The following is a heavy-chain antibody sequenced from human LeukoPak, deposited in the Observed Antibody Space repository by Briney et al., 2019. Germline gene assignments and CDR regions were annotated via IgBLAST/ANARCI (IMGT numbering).Heavy chain of an antibody. CDR3: ASSESYYHFES. V-gene: IGHV4-39*01. J-gene: IGHJ4*02. CDR1: VASISSRSYN. Sequence: PWTLSLTCNVSVASISSRSYNWVLIRQPPGTGLEGIGTFSYGGNTYYNPSFKSRVIMSVDTSTNQFSLHLTSVTAADTADYYCASSESYYHFESWGQGTLVTVSS. D-gene: IGHD1-26*01. CDR2: FSYGGNT.